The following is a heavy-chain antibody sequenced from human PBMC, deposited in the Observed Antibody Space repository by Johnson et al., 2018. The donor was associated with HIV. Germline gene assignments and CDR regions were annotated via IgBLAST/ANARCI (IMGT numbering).Heavy chain of an antibody. J-gene: IGHJ3*02. V-gene: IGHV3-9*01. Sequence: VESGGGLVQPGRSLRLSCAASGFTFDDYAIHWVRQPPGKGLEWVSGISWNSGSIGSADSVKGRFTISRDNAKNSLYLQMNSLRAEDTAGYYCARARARVTFDIWGQGTMVTVSS. CDR1: GFTFDDYA. D-gene: IGHD2-21*01. CDR2: ISWNSGSI. CDR3: ARARARVTFDI.